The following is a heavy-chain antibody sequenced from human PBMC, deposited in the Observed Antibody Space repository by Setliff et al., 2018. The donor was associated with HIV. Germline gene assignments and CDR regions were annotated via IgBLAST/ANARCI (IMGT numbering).Heavy chain of an antibody. CDR1: GDYIGSRAYY. V-gene: IGHV4-39*01. D-gene: IGHD5-12*01. CDR3: ARLGESGYDFRGFFNF. Sequence: SETLSLTCTVSGDYIGSRAYYWAWIRQPPGKGLEWIATIYYTGNSYYNPSLQSRVSISVDTSNNQFSLRLHSVSTSDRGVYFCARLGESGYDFRGFFNFWGPGMLVTRLL. J-gene: IGHJ4*02. CDR2: IYYTGNS.